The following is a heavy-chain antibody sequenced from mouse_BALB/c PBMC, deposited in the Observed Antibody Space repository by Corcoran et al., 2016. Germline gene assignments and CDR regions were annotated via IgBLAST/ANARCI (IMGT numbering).Heavy chain of an antibody. Sequence: QVQLQQSGAELMKPGASVKISCKATGYTFSSYWIEWVKQRPGHGLEWIGEILPGSGSTNYNEKFKGKATFTADTSSNTAYTQLSSLTSEDSAVYYCAYYGSSYLYYYAMDYWGQGTSVTVSS. CDR2: ILPGSGST. CDR3: AYYGSSYLYYYAMDY. J-gene: IGHJ4*01. CDR1: GYTFSSYW. V-gene: IGHV1-9*01. D-gene: IGHD1-1*01.